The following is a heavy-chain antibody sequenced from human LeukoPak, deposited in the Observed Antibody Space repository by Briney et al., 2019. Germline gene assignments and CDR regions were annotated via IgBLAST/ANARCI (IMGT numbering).Heavy chain of an antibody. Sequence: PSETLSLTCTVSGGSISSYYWSWIRQPPGKGLEWIGYIYYSGSTNYNPSLKSRVTISVDTSKNQFSLKLSSVTAADTAVYYCARGRERRLDAFGIWGQGTMVTVSS. CDR2: IYYSGST. V-gene: IGHV4-59*01. CDR1: GGSISSYY. J-gene: IGHJ3*02. D-gene: IGHD1-1*01. CDR3: ARGRERRLDAFGI.